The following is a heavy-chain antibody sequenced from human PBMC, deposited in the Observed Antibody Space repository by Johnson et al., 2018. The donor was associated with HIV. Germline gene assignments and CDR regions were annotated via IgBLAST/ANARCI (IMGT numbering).Heavy chain of an antibody. V-gene: IGHV3-53*01. Sequence: VQLVESGGGLIQPGGSLRLSCAASGFIVSNNYMSWVRQTPGKGLEWVSVIYSGGRKYYADSVKGRFTISRDSSKNTVYLQMNSLRAEDTAIYYCARADGSGSYFGFEIWGQGTMVTVSS. CDR3: ARADGSGSYFGFEI. J-gene: IGHJ3*02. CDR1: GFIVSNNY. D-gene: IGHD3-10*01. CDR2: IYSGGRK.